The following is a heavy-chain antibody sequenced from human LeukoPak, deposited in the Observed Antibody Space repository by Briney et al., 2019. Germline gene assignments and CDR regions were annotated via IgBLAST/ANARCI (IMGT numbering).Heavy chain of an antibody. CDR1: GGSISSSSYY. D-gene: IGHD3-10*01. CDR2: IYYSGST. Sequence: SETLSLTCTVSGGSISSSSYYWGWIRQPPGKGLEWIGSIYYSGSTNYNPSLKSRVTISVDTSKNQFSLKVTSVTAADTAVYFCARIWFGLRRLYYFDYWGQGTLVTVSS. J-gene: IGHJ4*02. CDR3: ARIWFGLRRLYYFDY. V-gene: IGHV4-39*07.